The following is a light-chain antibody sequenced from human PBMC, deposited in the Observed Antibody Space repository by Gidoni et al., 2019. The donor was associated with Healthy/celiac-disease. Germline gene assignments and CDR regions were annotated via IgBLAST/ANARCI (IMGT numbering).Light chain of an antibody. CDR3: QQRSNWPPWT. V-gene: IGKV3-11*01. CDR2: DAS. J-gene: IGKJ1*01. Sequence: EIVLTQSPATLSLSPGERATLPCRASQSVSIYLAWYQQKPGQAPRLLIYDASNRATGIPARFSGSGSGTDFTFTISSLEPEDFAVYYCQQRSNWPPWTFGQXTKVEIK. CDR1: QSVSIY.